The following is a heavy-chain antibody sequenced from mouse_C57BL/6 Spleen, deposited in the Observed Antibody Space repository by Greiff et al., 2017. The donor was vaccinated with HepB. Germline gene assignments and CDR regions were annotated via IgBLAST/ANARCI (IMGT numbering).Heavy chain of an antibody. CDR1: GFTFSDYY. CDR3: ARDRLGGYFDY. D-gene: IGHD4-1*01. V-gene: IGHV5-16*01. J-gene: IGHJ2*01. Sequence: EVQRVESEGGLVQPGSSMKLSCTASGFTFSDYYMAWVRQVPEKGLEWVANINYDGSSTYYLDSLKSRFIISRDNAKNILYLQMSSLKSEDTATYYCARDRLGGYFDYWGQGTTLTVSS. CDR2: INYDGSST.